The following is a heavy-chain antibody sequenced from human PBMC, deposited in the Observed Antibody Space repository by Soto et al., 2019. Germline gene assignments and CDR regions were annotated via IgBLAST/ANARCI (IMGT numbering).Heavy chain of an antibody. J-gene: IGHJ3*02. CDR2: MYNTGTT. D-gene: IGHD5-12*01. V-gene: IGHV4-4*07. CDR3: ARDVGYTGYEEGNPFDI. CDR1: GGSISRHY. Sequence: QVQLQESGPGLVRPSETLSLTCTVSGGSISRHYWSWIRQSAGKGLEWIGRMYNTGTTDYNPSLKSRLSMSIDTSKNHFSLRLSSVTAADMAVYYCARDVGYTGYEEGNPFDIWGQGTMVTVSS.